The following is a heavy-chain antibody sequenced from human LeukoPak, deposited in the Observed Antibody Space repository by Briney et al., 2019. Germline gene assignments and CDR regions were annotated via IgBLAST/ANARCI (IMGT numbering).Heavy chain of an antibody. CDR1: GFTFNDYG. J-gene: IGHJ6*03. V-gene: IGHV3-20*04. CDR2: ITWNGEII. CDR3: ARGGGSIRHSYYYYVDV. D-gene: IGHD2-15*01. Sequence: PGGSLRLSCEAYGFTFNDYGMSWVRQAPGQGPEWVSGITWNGEIIDYAASVKGRFTISRDNAKNSLYLRMNSLRDEGTAFYYCARGGGSIRHSYYYYVDVWGKGTSVTVSS.